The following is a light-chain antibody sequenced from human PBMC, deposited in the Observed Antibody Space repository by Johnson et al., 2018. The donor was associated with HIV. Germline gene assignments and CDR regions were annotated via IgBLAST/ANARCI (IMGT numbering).Light chain of an antibody. V-gene: IGLV1-51*02. J-gene: IGLJ1*01. CDR1: SSNIGNNY. CDR2: ENN. Sequence: QSVLTQPPSVSAAPGQKVTISCSGSSSNIGNNYVSWYQQLPGTATKLLICENNKRPSGIPDRFSGSKSGTSATLGITGLQTGDEADYYCGTWDNSLTAGVFGSWTKVTVL. CDR3: GTWDNSLTAGV.